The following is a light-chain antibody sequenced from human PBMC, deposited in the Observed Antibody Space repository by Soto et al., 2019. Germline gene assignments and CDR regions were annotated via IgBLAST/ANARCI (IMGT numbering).Light chain of an antibody. J-gene: IGLJ2*01. V-gene: IGLV1-51*01. CDR2: DKN. CDR3: GAWDSGLTTVV. CDR1: NSNIGNNF. Sequence: QSVLTQPPSVSAAPGQNITISCSGSNSNIGNNFVSWYQHLPGTAPKLLIYDKNKRPSGIPDRFSGSKSGTSATLGITGLQTGDEADYYCGAWDSGLTTVVFGGGTKLTVL.